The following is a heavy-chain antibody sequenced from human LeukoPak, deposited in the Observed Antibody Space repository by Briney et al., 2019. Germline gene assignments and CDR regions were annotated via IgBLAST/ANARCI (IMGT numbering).Heavy chain of an antibody. Sequence: GGSLRLSCAASGFTFSDYYMSWIRQAPGKGLEWVSYISSSGSTIYYADSVKGRFTISRDNAKNSLYLQMNSLRAEGTAVYYCASDSNYGFFGYWGQGTLVTVSS. CDR2: ISSSGSTI. J-gene: IGHJ4*02. D-gene: IGHD4-11*01. CDR1: GFTFSDYY. V-gene: IGHV3-11*01. CDR3: ASDSNYGFFGY.